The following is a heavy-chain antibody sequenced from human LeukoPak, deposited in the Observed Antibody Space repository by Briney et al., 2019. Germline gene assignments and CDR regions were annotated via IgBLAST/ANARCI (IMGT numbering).Heavy chain of an antibody. CDR2: IYSGGST. V-gene: IGHV3-53*01. Sequence: GGSLRLSRAASGFTVSSNYMSWVRQAPGKGLEWVSVIYSGGSTYYADSVKGRFTISRDNSKNTLYLQMNSLRAEDTAVYYCARDGDGDSPFDYWGQGTLVTVSS. J-gene: IGHJ4*02. D-gene: IGHD4-17*01. CDR1: GFTVSSNY. CDR3: ARDGDGDSPFDY.